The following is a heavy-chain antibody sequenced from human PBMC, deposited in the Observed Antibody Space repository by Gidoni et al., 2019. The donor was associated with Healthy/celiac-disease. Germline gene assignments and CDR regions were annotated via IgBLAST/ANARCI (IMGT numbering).Heavy chain of an antibody. V-gene: IGHV1-8*01. CDR2: MNPNRGNT. J-gene: IGHJ4*02. Sequence: QVQLVQSGAEVKKPGASVKFSCKASGYPFTIYDINWVRQATGQGLEWMGWMNPNRGNTGYAQKFQGRVTMTRNTSISTAYMELSSLRSEDTAVYYCAREEGDPWVALGYWGQGTLVTVSS. CDR3: AREEGDPWVALGY. D-gene: IGHD3-16*01. CDR1: GYPFTIYD.